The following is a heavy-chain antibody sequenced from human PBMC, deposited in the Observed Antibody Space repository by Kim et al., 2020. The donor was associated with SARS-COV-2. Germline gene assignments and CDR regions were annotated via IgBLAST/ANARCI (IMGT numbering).Heavy chain of an antibody. V-gene: IGHV7-4-1*02. CDR2: INTNTGNP. CDR3: AREFGYYGSGSPRWDNWFDP. J-gene: IGHJ5*02. CDR1: GYTFTSYA. D-gene: IGHD3-10*01. Sequence: ASVKVSCKASGYTFTSYAMNWVRQAPGQGLEWMGWINTNTGNPTYAQGFTGRFVFSLDTSVSTAYLQISSLKAEDTAVYYCAREFGYYGSGSPRWDNWFDPWGQGTLVTVSS.